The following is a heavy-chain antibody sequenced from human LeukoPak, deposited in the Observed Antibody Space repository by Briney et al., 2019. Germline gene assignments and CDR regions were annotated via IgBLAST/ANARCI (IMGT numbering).Heavy chain of an antibody. CDR1: GGSFSGYY. J-gene: IGHJ6*03. CDR2: IYYSGST. CDR3: ARLGILTGFDYYYYMDV. D-gene: IGHD3-9*01. Sequence: SETLSLTCAVYGGSFSGYYWSWIRQPPGKGLEGIGYIYYSGSTNYNPSLKSRVTISLDTSKNQFSLTLSSVTAAETAVYYCARLGILTGFDYYYYMDVWGKGPTVTVSS. V-gene: IGHV4-59*01.